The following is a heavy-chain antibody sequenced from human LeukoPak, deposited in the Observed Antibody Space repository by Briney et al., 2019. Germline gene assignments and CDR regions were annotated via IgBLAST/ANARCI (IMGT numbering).Heavy chain of an antibody. D-gene: IGHD6-19*01. V-gene: IGHV4-39*01. J-gene: IGHJ4*02. CDR3: ARRLAVPGAFDY. CDR1: GDSISSSSYY. CDR2: IFYSGRT. Sequence: SETLSLTCSVSGDSISSSSYYWGWIRQPPGKGLEWIGSIFYSGRTYYNPSLKSRVTISVDTSKKQYSLKLSSVTAADTAVYYCARRLAVPGAFDYWGQGTLVTVSS.